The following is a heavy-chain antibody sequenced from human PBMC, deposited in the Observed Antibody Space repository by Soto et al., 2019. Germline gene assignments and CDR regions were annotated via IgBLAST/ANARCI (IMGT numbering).Heavy chain of an antibody. V-gene: IGHV3-48*02. Sequence: EVQLVESGGGLVQPGGSVRLSCAASGFTFSTYSMNWVRQAPGKGLEWVSFISSSGGTIYYADSVKGRFTISRDNAKISLYLQMNSLSDEDTAVYYCAILAVRYCSGVSCSQLDYWGQGTLVTVSS. CDR3: AILAVRYCSGVSCSQLDY. CDR1: GFTFSTYS. CDR2: ISSSGGTI. J-gene: IGHJ4*02. D-gene: IGHD2-15*01.